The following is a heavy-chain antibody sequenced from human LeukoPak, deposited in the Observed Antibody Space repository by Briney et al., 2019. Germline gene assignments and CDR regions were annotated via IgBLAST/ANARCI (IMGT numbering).Heavy chain of an antibody. CDR2: IYPTGNT. V-gene: IGHV4-4*07. CDR1: GGAIISYY. Sequence: PSETLSLTCSVSGGAIISYYWSWIRQPAGKGPERIGRIYPTGNTDYNPSLKTRVTMSTDLSKKQFSLRLRSVTAADTAVYYRARLKFYDSTGYSPGYYMDVWGKGTAVTVSS. CDR3: ARLKFYDSTGYSPGYYMDV. J-gene: IGHJ6*03. D-gene: IGHD3-22*01.